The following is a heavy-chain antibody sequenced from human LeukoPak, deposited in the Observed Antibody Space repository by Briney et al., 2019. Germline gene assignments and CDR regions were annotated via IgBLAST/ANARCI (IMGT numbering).Heavy chain of an antibody. CDR3: ARGRPSIGANSGSYPGMGY. D-gene: IGHD1-26*01. V-gene: IGHV4-34*01. Sequence: KASETLSLTCAVYGGSFSGYYWSWIRQPPGKGLEWIGEINHSGSTNYNPSLKSRVTISVDTSKNQFSLKLSSVTAADTAVYYCARGRPSIGANSGSYPGMGYWGQGTLVTVSS. CDR2: INHSGST. J-gene: IGHJ4*02. CDR1: GGSFSGYY.